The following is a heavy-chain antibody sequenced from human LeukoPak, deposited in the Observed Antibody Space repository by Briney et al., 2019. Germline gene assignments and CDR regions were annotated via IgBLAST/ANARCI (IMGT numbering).Heavy chain of an antibody. CDR1: GFTFSSYA. D-gene: IGHD6-19*01. CDR2: ISYDGSNK. V-gene: IGHV3-30*04. Sequence: GGSLRLSCAASGFTFSSYAMHWVRQAPGKGLEWVAVISYDGSNKYYADSVKGRFTISRDNSKNRLYLQMNSLRAEDTAVYYCARGGAGPFDYWGQGTLVTVSS. J-gene: IGHJ4*02. CDR3: ARGGAGPFDY.